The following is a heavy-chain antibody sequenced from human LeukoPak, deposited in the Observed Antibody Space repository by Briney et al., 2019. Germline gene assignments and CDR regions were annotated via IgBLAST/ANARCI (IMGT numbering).Heavy chain of an antibody. V-gene: IGHV3-11*04. CDR1: GFTISSKY. CDR3: ASVCSNTSCWGAFDI. CDR2: ISSSGSSI. Sequence: GGSLRLSCAASGFTISSKYMSWVRQAPGKGLEWVSYISSSGSSIYYADSVKGRFTSSRDNAKNSLYLQMNSLRAEDTAVYYCASVCSNTSCWGAFDIWGQGTMVTVSS. J-gene: IGHJ3*02. D-gene: IGHD2-2*01.